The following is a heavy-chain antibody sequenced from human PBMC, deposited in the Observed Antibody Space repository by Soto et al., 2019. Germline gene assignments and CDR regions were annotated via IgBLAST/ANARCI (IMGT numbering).Heavy chain of an antibody. CDR3: ARDSGSGEIDY. CDR2: IGNDPSYI. CDR1: GFSFVRHS. J-gene: IGHJ4*01. V-gene: IGHV3-21*01. D-gene: IGHD3-10*01. Sequence: PGGSLRLSCEASGFSFVRHSRNCVRQAPGKGLEWVSSIGNDPSYIYYADSVKGRFTISRDNAKNSLYLQMNSLRAEDTAVYYCARDSGSGEIDYWGHGTLVTVSS.